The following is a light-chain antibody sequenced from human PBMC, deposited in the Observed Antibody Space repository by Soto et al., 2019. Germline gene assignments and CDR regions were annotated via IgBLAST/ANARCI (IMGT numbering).Light chain of an antibody. Sequence: EVVLTQSPVTLSLSPGERATLSCRASQSFRGLLAWYQQKPGQAPRLLIYDAYNRATGIPPRFSGSGSGTDFTLTISSLEPEDFAVYYCQQRSNWPINFGQGTRLEIK. V-gene: IGKV3-11*01. CDR3: QQRSNWPIN. J-gene: IGKJ5*01. CDR1: QSFRGL. CDR2: DAY.